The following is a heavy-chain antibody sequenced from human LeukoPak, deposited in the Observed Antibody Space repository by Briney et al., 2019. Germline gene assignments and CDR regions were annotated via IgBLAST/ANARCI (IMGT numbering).Heavy chain of an antibody. CDR1: GGSISSSSYY. CDR2: IYYSGST. CDR3: AKTGAAHPGA. D-gene: IGHD6-6*01. J-gene: IGHJ5*02. Sequence: PSETLSLTCTVSGGSISSSSYYWGWIRQPPGKGLEWIGSIYYSGSTYYNPSLKSRVTISVDTSKSQFSLKLSSVTAADTAVYYCAKTGAAHPGAWGQGTLVTVSS. V-gene: IGHV4-39*01.